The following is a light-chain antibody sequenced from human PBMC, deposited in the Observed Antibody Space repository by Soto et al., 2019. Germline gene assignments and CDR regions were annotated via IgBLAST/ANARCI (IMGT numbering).Light chain of an antibody. V-gene: IGLV2-14*01. CDR1: SSDVGGSNH. CDR3: NAQTSSGIRV. CDR2: EVS. J-gene: IGLJ1*01. Sequence: QSALTQPASVSGSPGQSITISCTGTSSDVGGSNHVSWYQHHPGKAPKLIIYEVSYRPSGVSNRFSGSKSGYTASLTISGLQAEDEADYYFNAQTSSGIRVFGTGTKLTVL.